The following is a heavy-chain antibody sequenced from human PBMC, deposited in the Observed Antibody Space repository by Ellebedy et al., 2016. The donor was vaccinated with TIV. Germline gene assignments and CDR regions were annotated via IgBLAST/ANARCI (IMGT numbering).Heavy chain of an antibody. CDR2: IVVGSGNT. CDR3: AAGVLRPDY. D-gene: IGHD3-3*01. J-gene: IGHJ4*02. V-gene: IGHV1-58*02. Sequence: AASVKVSCKVSGYTLTDFSMQWVRQARGQRLEWIGWIVVGSGNTNYAQKFQERVTITRDMSTSTAYMELSSLRSEDTAVYYCAAGVLRPDYWGQGTLVTVSS. CDR1: GYTLTDFS.